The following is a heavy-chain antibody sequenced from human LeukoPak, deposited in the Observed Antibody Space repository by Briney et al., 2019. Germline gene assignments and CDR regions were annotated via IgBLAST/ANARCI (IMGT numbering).Heavy chain of an antibody. CDR3: AKGSGGSSDYHKFYFDY. CDR2: ISWNSGAI. J-gene: IGHJ4*02. D-gene: IGHD3-22*01. Sequence: GGSLRLSCAASGFTFDDYAVHWVRQAPGKGLEWVSGISWNSGAIGYADSVKGRFTISRDNAKSSLNLQMNSLRAEDTALYYCAKGSGGSSDYHKFYFDYWGQGTLVTVS. V-gene: IGHV3-9*01. CDR1: GFTFDDYA.